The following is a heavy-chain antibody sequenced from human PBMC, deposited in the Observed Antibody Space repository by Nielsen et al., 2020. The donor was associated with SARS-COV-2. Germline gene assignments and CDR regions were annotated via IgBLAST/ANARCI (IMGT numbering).Heavy chain of an antibody. CDR2: ISSSSSYI. V-gene: IGHV3-21*01. Sequence: GESLKISCAASGFTFSSYSMNWVRQAPGKGLEWVSSISSSSSYIYYADSVKGRFTISRDSAKNSLYLQMHSLRAEDTAVYYCTSESGYSFYWGQGTLVTVSS. J-gene: IGHJ4*02. CDR1: GFTFSSYS. D-gene: IGHD5-18*01. CDR3: TSESGYSFY.